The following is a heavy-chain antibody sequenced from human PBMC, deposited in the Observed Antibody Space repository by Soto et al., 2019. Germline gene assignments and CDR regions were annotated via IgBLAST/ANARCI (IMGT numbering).Heavy chain of an antibody. CDR1: GGSISTYF. CDR2: ISSSGST. V-gene: IGHV4-4*07. J-gene: IGHJ4*02. D-gene: IGHD1-26*01. CDR3: ARGGIYYSH. Sequence: PSETLSLTCSVSGGSISTYFWSWIRQPAGKELKWIGRISSSGSTDHNPSLKSRVTMSVDTSKNQFSLKLNSVTAADTAVYYCARGGIYYSHWGQGALVTVSS.